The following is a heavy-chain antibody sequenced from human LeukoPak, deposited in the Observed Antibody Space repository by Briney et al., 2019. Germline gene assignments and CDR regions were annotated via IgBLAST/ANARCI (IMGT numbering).Heavy chain of an antibody. CDR1: GDSVSSNSAA. Sequence: SQTLSLTCAISGDSVSSNSAAWNWIRQSPSRGLEWLGRTYYRSKWYNDYAVSVKSRITISPDTSKNQFSLQLNSVTPEDTAVYFCARDLAVAGTPHFDYWGQGILVTVSS. V-gene: IGHV6-1*01. CDR2: TYYRSKWYN. J-gene: IGHJ4*02. D-gene: IGHD6-19*01. CDR3: ARDLAVAGTPHFDY.